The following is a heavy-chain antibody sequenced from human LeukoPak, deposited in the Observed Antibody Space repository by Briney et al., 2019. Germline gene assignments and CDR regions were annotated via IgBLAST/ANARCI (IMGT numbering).Heavy chain of an antibody. CDR1: GFTFSSYE. D-gene: IGHD4-17*01. Sequence: LPGGSLRLSCAASGFTFSSYEMNWVRQAPGKGLECVSYISSSGSTIYYADSVKGRFTISRDDAKNLLYLDMNSLRAEDTAVYYCARGHTAVTRHFDFWGQGTLVTVSS. CDR3: ARGHTAVTRHFDF. CDR2: ISSSGSTI. J-gene: IGHJ4*02. V-gene: IGHV3-48*03.